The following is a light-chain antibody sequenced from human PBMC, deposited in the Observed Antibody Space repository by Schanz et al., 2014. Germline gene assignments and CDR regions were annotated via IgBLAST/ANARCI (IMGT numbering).Light chain of an antibody. CDR1: QSVSSY. V-gene: IGKV3-11*01. CDR3: QHDYNLPWT. J-gene: IGKJ1*01. CDR2: DAS. Sequence: EIVLTQSPATLSLSPGERATLSCRASQSVSSYLAWYQQKPGQAPRLLIYDASNRATGIPARFSGSGSGTDFTLTISSLQPEDFAVYYCQHDYNLPWTFGQGTKVEIK.